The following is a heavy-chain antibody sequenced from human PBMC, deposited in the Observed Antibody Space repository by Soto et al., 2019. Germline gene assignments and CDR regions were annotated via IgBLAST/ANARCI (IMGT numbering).Heavy chain of an antibody. V-gene: IGHV3-23*01. Sequence: GGSLRLSCTASGFNLRDQALSWVRQAPGGGLEWVSGISGMEDRTNYADFVKGRFFISKDRAKNTLNLQMNGLRDDDTAVYYCAKTYTGGWGQGTQVTAPQ. D-gene: IGHD3-10*01. CDR2: ISGMEDRT. CDR1: GFNLRDQA. J-gene: IGHJ4*02. CDR3: AKTYTGG.